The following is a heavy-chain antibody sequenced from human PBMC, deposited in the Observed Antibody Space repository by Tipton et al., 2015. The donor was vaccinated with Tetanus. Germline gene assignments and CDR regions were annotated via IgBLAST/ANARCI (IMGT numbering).Heavy chain of an antibody. CDR3: AKDADLLVYAFDV. D-gene: IGHD1-26*01. J-gene: IGHJ3*01. CDR1: GGSITTTNW. CDR2: IHDSGKT. V-gene: IGHV4-4*02. Sequence: TLSLTCTVFGGSITTTNWWSWVRQTPGKGREWIGEIHDSGKTNYNPSLESRFTISVDKSKNQFSLNQNSVTAADTAVYYCAKDADLLVYAFDVWGQGTLVVVSS.